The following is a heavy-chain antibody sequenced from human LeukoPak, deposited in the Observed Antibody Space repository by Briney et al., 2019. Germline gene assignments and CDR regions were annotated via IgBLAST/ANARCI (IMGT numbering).Heavy chain of an antibody. CDR1: GFTFSSSG. CDR3: AKEKYYYDSSGNLDY. CDR2: ISNDGSK. Sequence: PGGSLRLSCVASGFTFSSSGMHWVRQAPGKGLEWVAVISNDGSKYYADSVKGRFTISRDNSKHTLYLQMNSLRAEDTAVYYCAKEKYYYDSSGNLDYWGQGTLVTVSS. J-gene: IGHJ4*02. V-gene: IGHV3-30*18. D-gene: IGHD3-22*01.